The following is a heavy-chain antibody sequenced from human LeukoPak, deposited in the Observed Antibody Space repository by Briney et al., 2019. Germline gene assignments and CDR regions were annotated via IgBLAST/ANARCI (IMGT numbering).Heavy chain of an antibody. V-gene: IGHV3-30*04. Sequence: PGGSLRLSCAASGFYFANYAMSWVRQAPGKGLEWVAVITYDGSNKYYADSVKGRFTISRDNSKNTLYLQMNSLRAEDTAVYYCARGEQLALDCWGQGTLVTVSS. CDR2: ITYDGSNK. D-gene: IGHD6-13*01. J-gene: IGHJ4*02. CDR1: GFYFANYA. CDR3: ARGEQLALDC.